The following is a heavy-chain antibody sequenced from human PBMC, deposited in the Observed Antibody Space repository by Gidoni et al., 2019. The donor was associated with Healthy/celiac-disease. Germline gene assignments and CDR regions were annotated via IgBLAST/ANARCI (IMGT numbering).Heavy chain of an antibody. J-gene: IGHJ4*02. CDR1: GYSFHSYW. D-gene: IGHD6-13*01. CDR2: TYPGDSDT. CDR3: ARLVEDSSWTLFDY. V-gene: IGHV5-51*01. Sequence: ELPRVQSGAEARERGASLQSSGKVSGYSFHSYWIGWVRQMPGKGLERRGYTYPGDSDTRYSPSFQGQVTISADKSISTAYLQWSGLKASDTAMYYCARLVEDSSWTLFDYWGQGTLVTVSS.